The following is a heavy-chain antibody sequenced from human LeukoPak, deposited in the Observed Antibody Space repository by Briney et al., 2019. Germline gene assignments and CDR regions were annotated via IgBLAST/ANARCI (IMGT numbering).Heavy chain of an antibody. CDR2: IYPGDSDT. J-gene: IGHJ5*02. V-gene: IGHV5-51*01. Sequence: GESLKISCKGSGYSFTIYWIGWVRQMPGKGLEWMGIIYPGDSDTRYSPSFQGQVTISADKSISAAYLQWSSLKASDTAMYYCPRHRAIFGVVPSHIWFDPWGQGTLVTVSS. CDR1: GYSFTIYW. CDR3: PRHRAIFGVVPSHIWFDP. D-gene: IGHD3-3*01.